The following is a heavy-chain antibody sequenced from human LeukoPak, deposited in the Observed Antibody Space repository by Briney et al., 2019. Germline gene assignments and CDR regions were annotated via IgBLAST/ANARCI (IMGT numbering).Heavy chain of an antibody. CDR3: ARGAPRDYYGSGSYLADY. J-gene: IGHJ4*02. CDR1: GGTFSSYA. D-gene: IGHD3-10*01. CDR2: IIPIFGTA. Sequence: SVKVSCKASGGTFSSYAISWVRQAPGQGLEWMGGIIPIFGTANYAQKFQGRVTITADEFTSTAYMELSSLRSEDTAVYYCARGAPRDYYGSGSYLADYWGQGTLVTVSS. V-gene: IGHV1-69*13.